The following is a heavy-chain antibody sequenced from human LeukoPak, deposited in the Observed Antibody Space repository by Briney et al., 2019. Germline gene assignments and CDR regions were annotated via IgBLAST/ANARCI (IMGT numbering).Heavy chain of an antibody. J-gene: IGHJ1*01. CDR2: IYTSGST. CDR3: ARPDYGDYAPNFQH. CDR1: GGSISSYY. D-gene: IGHD4-17*01. V-gene: IGHV4-4*07. Sequence: SETLSLTCTVSGGSISSYYWSWIRQPAGKGLEWIGRIYTSGSTYYNPSLKSRVTISVDTSKNQFSLKLSSVTAADTAVYYCARPDYGDYAPNFQHWGQGTLVTVSS.